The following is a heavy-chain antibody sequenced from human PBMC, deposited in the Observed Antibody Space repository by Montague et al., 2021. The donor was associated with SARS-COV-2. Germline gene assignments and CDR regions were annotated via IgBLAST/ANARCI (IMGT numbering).Heavy chain of an antibody. CDR3: GKNRQRAPLKAPPDY. J-gene: IGHJ4*02. CDR2: LSGSGAST. V-gene: IGHV3-23*01. D-gene: IGHD1-1*01. Sequence: SLRLSCAASGFTFSSYGMSWIRQAPGKGLEWVSDLSGSGASTRYADSVNGRFTISRDNSKNTLYLQMNSLRAEDTAIYYCGKNRQRAPLKAPPDYWGQGTLVTVSS. CDR1: GFTFSSYG.